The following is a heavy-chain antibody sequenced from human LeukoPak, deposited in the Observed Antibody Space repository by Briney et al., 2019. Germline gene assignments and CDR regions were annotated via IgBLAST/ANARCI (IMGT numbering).Heavy chain of an antibody. J-gene: IGHJ2*01. V-gene: IGHV4-31*03. CDR3: ARAETHCSSTSCSKYWYFDL. D-gene: IGHD2-2*01. CDR2: IYYSGST. Sequence: PSETLSLTCTVSGGSISSGGYYWSWIRQHPGKGLEWIGYIYYSGSTYYNPSLKSRVTISVDTSKNQFSLKLSSVTAADTAVYYRARAETHCSSTSCSKYWYFDLWGRGTLVTVSS. CDR1: GGSISSGGYY.